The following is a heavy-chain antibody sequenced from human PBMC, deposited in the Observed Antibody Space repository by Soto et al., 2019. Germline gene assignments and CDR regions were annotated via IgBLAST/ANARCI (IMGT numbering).Heavy chain of an antibody. D-gene: IGHD2-2*01. CDR2: IFHSGTT. V-gene: IGHV4-28*01. J-gene: IGHJ3*02. CDR3: ARSPYADALDI. Sequence: SETLSLTCTVSGYSITNVNWWAWIRQPPGKGLEWIGYIFHSGTTHYNPSLKSRVTMSVDTSKNQFSLKVDSLTAEDTAVYYCARSPYADALDIWGQGTMVTVSS. CDR1: GYSITNVNW.